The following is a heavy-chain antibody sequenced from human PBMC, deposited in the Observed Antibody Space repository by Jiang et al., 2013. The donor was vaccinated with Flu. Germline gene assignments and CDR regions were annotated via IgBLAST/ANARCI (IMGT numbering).Heavy chain of an antibody. D-gene: IGHD3-22*01. J-gene: IGHJ4*02. V-gene: IGHV1-69*06. Sequence: GAEVKKPGSSVKVSCKASGGTFSIHAISWVRQAPGQRLEWMGGIIPIFGKANYAQKFQGRVTITADKSTSTVYMALSSLGSEDTAVYYCARGPDSSTYYYFYWGQGTLVTVSS. CDR3: ARGPDSSTYYYFY. CDR2: IIPIFGKA. CDR1: GGTFSIHA.